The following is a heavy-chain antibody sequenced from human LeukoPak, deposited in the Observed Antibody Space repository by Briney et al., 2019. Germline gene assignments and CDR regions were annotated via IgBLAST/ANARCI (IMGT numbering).Heavy chain of an antibody. CDR3: ARGPRNYYDSSGYYSAILY. Sequence: ASVKVSCKASGYTFTSYGISWVRQAPGQGLXXMGWIXAXXGNTNYAQKLQGRVTMTTDTSTSTAYMELRSLRSDDTAVYYCARGPRNYYDSSGYYSAILYWGQGTLVTVSS. CDR1: GYTFTSYG. D-gene: IGHD3-22*01. CDR2: IXAXXGNT. J-gene: IGHJ4*02. V-gene: IGHV1-18*01.